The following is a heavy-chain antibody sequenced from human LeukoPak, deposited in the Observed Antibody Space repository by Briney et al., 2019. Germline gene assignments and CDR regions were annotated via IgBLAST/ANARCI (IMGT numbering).Heavy chain of an antibody. V-gene: IGHV3-33*01. D-gene: IGHD3-10*01. CDR2: IWYDGSVQ. CDR1: GFTFSSYA. J-gene: IGHJ4*02. CDR3: ARDHIERGY. Sequence: GRSLTLSCAASGFTFSSYAMHWVRQAPGKGLEWVAVIWYDGSVQYYADSVKGRFTISRDNSKNTLSLQMNSLRVEDTAVYYCARDHIERGYWGQGTLVTVSS.